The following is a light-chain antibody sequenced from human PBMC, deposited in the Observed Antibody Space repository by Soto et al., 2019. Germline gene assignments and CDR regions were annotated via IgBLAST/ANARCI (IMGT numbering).Light chain of an antibody. Sequence: QSVLTHPASVSWSPGHSITISCTGTSSDVGAYNFVSWHQQHPGKAPKLMIYNVYDRPSGISYRFSGSKSGNTASLTISGLQGEEEADYYCSAYTVSRNYVFGTGTKVTVL. V-gene: IGLV2-14*03. CDR3: SAYTVSRNYV. J-gene: IGLJ1*01. CDR2: NVY. CDR1: SSDVGAYNF.